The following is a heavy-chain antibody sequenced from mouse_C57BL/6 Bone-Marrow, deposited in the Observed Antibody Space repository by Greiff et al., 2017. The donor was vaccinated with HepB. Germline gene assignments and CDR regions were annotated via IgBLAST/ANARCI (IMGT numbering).Heavy chain of an antibody. V-gene: IGHV1-50*01. CDR1: GYTFTSYW. D-gene: IGHD2-12*01. CDR2: IDPSDSYT. J-gene: IGHJ2*01. CDR3: ARSKIYARADY. Sequence: QVQLQQPGAELVKPGASVKLSCKASGYTFTSYWMQWVKQRPGQGLEWIGEIDPSDSYTNYNQKFKGKATLTVDTSSSTAYMQLSSLTSEDSAVYNCARSKIYARADYWGQGTTLTVSS.